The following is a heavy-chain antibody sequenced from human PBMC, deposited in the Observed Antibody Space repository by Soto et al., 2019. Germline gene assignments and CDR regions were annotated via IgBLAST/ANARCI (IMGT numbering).Heavy chain of an antibody. Sequence: EVQLLESGGGLVQPGGSLRLSCAASGFNFSNYAMAWVRRVPGKGLEWVSGISGSGGSTFYAPSVKGRTTISRDNPENTLYLQMNTLRSDATAVYYCANRKQLGTFDYWGQGALVTVSS. J-gene: IGHJ4*02. CDR2: ISGSGGST. D-gene: IGHD6-13*01. CDR1: GFNFSNYA. CDR3: ANRKQLGTFDY. V-gene: IGHV3-23*01.